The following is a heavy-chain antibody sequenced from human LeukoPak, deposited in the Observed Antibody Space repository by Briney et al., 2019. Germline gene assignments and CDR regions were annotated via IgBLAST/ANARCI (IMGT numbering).Heavy chain of an antibody. J-gene: IGHJ4*02. V-gene: IGHV3-9*03. CDR2: ISWNSGSI. CDR3: AKASGYSYGGGLYFDY. Sequence: PGRSLRLSCAASGFTFDDYAMHWVRQAPGKGLEWVSGISWNSGSIGYADSVKGRFTISRDNAKNSLYLQMNSLRAEDMALYYCAKASGYSYGGGLYFDYWGQGTLVTVSS. CDR1: GFTFDDYA. D-gene: IGHD5-18*01.